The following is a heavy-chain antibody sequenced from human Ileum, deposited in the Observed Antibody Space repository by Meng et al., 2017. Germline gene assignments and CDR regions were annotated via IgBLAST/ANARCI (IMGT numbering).Heavy chain of an antibody. Sequence: QGQLTEPDPGLVRPSGSLTLTCAVSSGSISSNTYWSWVRQPPGKGREWIGQISHSGGAYYNPSLKSRVTMSVDKSKSQFSLMLTSVTAADTAIYYCARHGGYSQDFWGQGTLVTVSS. CDR3: ARHGGYSQDF. D-gene: IGHD4-23*01. V-gene: IGHV4-4*02. CDR1: SGSISSNTY. J-gene: IGHJ4*02. CDR2: ISHSGGA.